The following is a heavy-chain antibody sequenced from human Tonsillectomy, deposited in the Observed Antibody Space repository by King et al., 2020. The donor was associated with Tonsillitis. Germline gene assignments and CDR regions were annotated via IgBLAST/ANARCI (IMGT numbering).Heavy chain of an antibody. Sequence: QLQESGPGLVKPSETLSLTCTVSGASISSYFWSWIRQPPGKGLEWLGYIYYTGSTNYSPSLKRRVTISVDTSKDQFSLRLSSVTAADTAVYFCARAYYGSGSYLDVWGKGTTVTVSS. CDR2: IYYTGST. J-gene: IGHJ6*03. V-gene: IGHV4-59*08. CDR3: ARAYYGSGSYLDV. D-gene: IGHD3-10*01. CDR1: GASISSYF.